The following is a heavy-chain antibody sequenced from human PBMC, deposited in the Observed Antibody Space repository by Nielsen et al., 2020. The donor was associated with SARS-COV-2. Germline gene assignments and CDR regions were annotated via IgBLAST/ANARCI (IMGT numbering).Heavy chain of an antibody. CDR1: GGSFSGYY. CDR3: ARAFGGRGPRSDYYYYMDV. V-gene: IGHV4-34*01. J-gene: IGHJ6*03. D-gene: IGHD3-10*01. CDR2: INHSGST. Sequence: SETLSLTCAVYGGSFSGYYWSWIRQPPGKGLEWIGEINHSGSTNYNPSLKSRVTISVDTSKNQFSLKLSSVTAADTAVYYCARAFGGRGPRSDYYYYMDVWGKGTAVTVSS.